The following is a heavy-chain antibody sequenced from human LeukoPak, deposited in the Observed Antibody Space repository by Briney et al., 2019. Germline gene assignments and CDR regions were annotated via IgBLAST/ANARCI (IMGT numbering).Heavy chain of an antibody. CDR3: ARGGVGLVIIPGWEYDYYGLDV. D-gene: IGHD3/OR15-3a*01. CDR1: GFTLSTYS. CDR2: ISSSATYM. J-gene: IGHJ6*02. Sequence: GGSLGLSCAASGFTLSTYSMNWVRQAPGKGLEWVSSISSSATYMYYADSVKGRFTISRDNAKNSLYLQMNSLRAEDTAVYYCARGGVGLVIIPGWEYDYYGLDVWGQGTTVTVSS. V-gene: IGHV3-21*01.